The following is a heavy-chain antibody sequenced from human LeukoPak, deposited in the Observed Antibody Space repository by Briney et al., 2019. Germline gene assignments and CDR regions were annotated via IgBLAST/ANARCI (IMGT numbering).Heavy chain of an antibody. D-gene: IGHD6-19*01. J-gene: IGHJ3*02. CDR1: GFTFSSYE. V-gene: IGHV3-48*03. CDR2: ISSSGSTK. Sequence: GGSLRLSCAASGFTFSSYEMNWVRQAPGKGLEWVSYISSSGSTKYYADSVKGRFTISRDNAKNSLYLQMNSLRAEGTAVYYCARDQYSSGLDAFDIWGQGTMVTVSS. CDR3: ARDQYSSGLDAFDI.